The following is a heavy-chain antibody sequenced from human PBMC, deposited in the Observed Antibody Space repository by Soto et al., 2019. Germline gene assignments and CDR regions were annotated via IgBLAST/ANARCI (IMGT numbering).Heavy chain of an antibody. Sequence: PSETLSLTCAVSGGSISNGHWWSWVRQSPGKGLEWIGEIFHSGSTNYNPSLKSRITINPDTSKNQFSLQLNSVTLDDTAVYYCARGKYSAFDYWGQGTLVTVSS. J-gene: IGHJ4*02. D-gene: IGHD5-18*01. CDR3: ARGKYSAFDY. CDR1: GGSISNGHW. V-gene: IGHV4-4*02. CDR2: IFHSGST.